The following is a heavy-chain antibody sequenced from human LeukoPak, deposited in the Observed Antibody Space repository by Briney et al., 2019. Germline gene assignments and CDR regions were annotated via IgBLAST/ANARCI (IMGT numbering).Heavy chain of an antibody. CDR2: INHSGST. CDR3: ARGFRRTYYYDSSGYPFDY. CDR1: GGSFIGCY. Sequence: SETLSLTCAIYGGSFIGCYRSWIRQPPGKGLEWIGEINHSGSTNYNPSLKSRVTISVDTSKNQFSLKLSSVTAADTAVYYCARGFRRTYYYDSSGYPFDYWGQGTLVTVSS. J-gene: IGHJ4*02. V-gene: IGHV4-34*01. D-gene: IGHD3-22*01.